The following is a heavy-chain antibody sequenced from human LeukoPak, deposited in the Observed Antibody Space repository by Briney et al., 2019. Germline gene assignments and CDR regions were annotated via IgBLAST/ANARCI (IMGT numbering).Heavy chain of an antibody. CDR1: GFTFSSYS. CDR2: ISSSSSYI. J-gene: IGHJ4*02. CDR3: AKAKYITGTTLGFDY. D-gene: IGHD1-7*01. Sequence: GGSLRLSCAASGFTFSSYSMNWVRQAPGKGLEWVSSISSSSSYIYYADSVKGRFTISRDNSKNTLYLQMNSLRAEDTAVYYCAKAKYITGTTLGFDYWGQGTLVTVSS. V-gene: IGHV3-21*04.